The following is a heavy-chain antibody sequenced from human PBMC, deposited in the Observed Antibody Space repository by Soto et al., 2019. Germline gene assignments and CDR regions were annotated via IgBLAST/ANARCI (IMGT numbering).Heavy chain of an antibody. CDR2: TYYRSKWSS. J-gene: IGHJ4*02. Sequence: SQTLSLTCAISGDSVSSKSAAWHWIRQSPSRGLEWLGRTYYRSKWSSNYAVSVKSRITINPDTSKNQFSLQLRSVTPDDTAMYYCARTGDYIVDYWGQGTPVTVYS. V-gene: IGHV6-1*01. D-gene: IGHD7-27*01. CDR3: ARTGDYIVDY. CDR1: GDSVSSKSAA.